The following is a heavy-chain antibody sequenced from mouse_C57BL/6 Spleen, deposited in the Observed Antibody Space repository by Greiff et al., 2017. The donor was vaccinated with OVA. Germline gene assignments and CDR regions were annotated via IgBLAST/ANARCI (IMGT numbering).Heavy chain of an antibody. V-gene: IGHV1-81*01. CDR3: ARIYDGYYGGYFEV. Sequence: QVQLQQSGAELARPGASVKLSCKASGYTFTSYGISWVKQRTGQGLEWIGEIYPRSGNTYYNEKFKGKATLTADKSSSTAYMELRSLTSEDSAVYFCARIYDGYYGGYFEVWGTGTTVTVSS. D-gene: IGHD2-3*01. CDR1: GYTFTSYG. CDR2: IYPRSGNT. J-gene: IGHJ1*03.